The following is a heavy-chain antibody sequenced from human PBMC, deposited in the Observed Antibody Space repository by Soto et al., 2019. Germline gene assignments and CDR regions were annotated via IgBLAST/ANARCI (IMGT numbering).Heavy chain of an antibody. CDR2: ISGSGGST. V-gene: IGHV3-23*01. Sequence: EVQVLESGGGLVQPGGSLRLSCAASGFTFSSYAMSWVRQAPGKGLEWVSAISGSGGSTYYADSVKGRFTISRDNSKNTLSLQMNSLRADDTAVYYCAKVMVKNWFDPWGQGTLVTVSS. D-gene: IGHD5-18*01. CDR3: AKVMVKNWFDP. CDR1: GFTFSSYA. J-gene: IGHJ5*02.